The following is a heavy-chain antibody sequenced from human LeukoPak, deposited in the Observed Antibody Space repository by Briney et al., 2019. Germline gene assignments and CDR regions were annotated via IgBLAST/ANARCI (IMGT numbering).Heavy chain of an antibody. D-gene: IGHD2-2*01. CDR2: INHSGST. CDR3: AGVPAALYYFDY. J-gene: IGHJ4*02. V-gene: IGHV4-34*01. Sequence: SETLSLTCAVYGGSFSGYYWSWIRQPPGKGLEWIGEINHSGSTNYNPSLKSRVTISVDTSKNQFSLKLSSVTAADTAVYYCAGVPAALYYFDYWGQGTLVTVSS. CDR1: GGSFSGYY.